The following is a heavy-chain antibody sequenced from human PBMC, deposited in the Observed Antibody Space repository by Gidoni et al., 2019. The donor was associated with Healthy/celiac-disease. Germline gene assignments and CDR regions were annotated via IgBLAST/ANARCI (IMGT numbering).Heavy chain of an antibody. Sequence: QVQLQESGPGLVTPSQTLSLTCTVSGGSSSSGSYYWSWIRQPAGKGLEWIGRIYTSGSTNYNPSLKSRVTISVDTSKNQFSLKLSSVTAADTAVYYCARSGYCSSTSCSFFDYWGQGTLVTVSS. CDR2: IYTSGST. CDR3: ARSGYCSSTSCSFFDY. V-gene: IGHV4-61*02. CDR1: GGSSSSGSYY. J-gene: IGHJ4*02. D-gene: IGHD2-2*01.